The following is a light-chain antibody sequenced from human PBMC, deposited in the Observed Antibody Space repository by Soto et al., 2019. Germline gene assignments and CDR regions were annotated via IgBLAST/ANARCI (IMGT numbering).Light chain of an antibody. J-gene: IGLJ1*01. V-gene: IGLV1-51*01. CDR1: SSNIGNNY. CDR2: DND. Sequence: TQLASGSAVPRGRGCISYSGSSSNIGNNYVSWYQQIPGAAPKVLIYDNDKRPSGIPDRFSGSKSGTSATLRITGLQTGDEADYYCGTWDNLSAGGIFGTGTKVTVL. CDR3: GTWDNLSAGGI.